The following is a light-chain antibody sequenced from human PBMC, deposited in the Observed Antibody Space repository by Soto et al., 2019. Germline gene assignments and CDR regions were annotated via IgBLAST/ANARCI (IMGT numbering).Light chain of an antibody. J-gene: IGKJ5*01. V-gene: IGKV3D-15*01. Sequence: EMVMTHSPVPLTVSPGESATLSCRASQFVSSNLAWYQQKPGQAPRLLIYGASTRATGIPARFSGSGSGTEFTLTISNLQSEDFAVYFCQQYHNWPPITSGQATRLEI. CDR3: QQYHNWPPIT. CDR2: GAS. CDR1: QFVSSN.